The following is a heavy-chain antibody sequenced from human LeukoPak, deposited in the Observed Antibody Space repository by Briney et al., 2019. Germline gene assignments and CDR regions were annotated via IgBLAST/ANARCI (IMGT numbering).Heavy chain of an antibody. CDR2: IYHSGST. V-gene: IGHV4-38-2*02. J-gene: IGHJ4*02. CDR3: ARGVLD. CDR1: GYSISSGYY. D-gene: IGHD6-13*01. Sequence: PSETLSLTCTVSGYSISSGYYWGWIRQPPGKGLEWIGSIYHSGSTYYNPSLKSRVTISVDTSKNQLSLKLSSVTAADTAVYYCARGVLDWGQGTLVTVSS.